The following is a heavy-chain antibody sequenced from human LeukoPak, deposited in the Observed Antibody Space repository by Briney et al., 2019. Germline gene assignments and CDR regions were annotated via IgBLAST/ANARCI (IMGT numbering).Heavy chain of an antibody. J-gene: IGHJ4*02. CDR1: GYTFTGYY. CDR2: INPNSGGT. V-gene: IGHV1-2*02. CDR3: ARGGRDSSSWYGY. D-gene: IGHD6-13*01. Sequence: ASVKVSCKASGYTFTGYYMHWVRQAPGQGLEWMGWINPNSGGTNYAQKLQGRVTMTTDTSTSTAYMELRSLRSDDTAVYYCARGGRDSSSWYGYWGQGTLVTVSS.